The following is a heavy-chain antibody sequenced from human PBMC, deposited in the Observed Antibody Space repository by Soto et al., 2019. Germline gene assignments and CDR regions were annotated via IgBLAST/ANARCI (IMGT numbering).Heavy chain of an antibody. Sequence: QVQLQESGPGLVKPSETLSLTCTVSGGSISSYYWSWIRQPPGKGLEWIGYIYYSGSTNYNPSLTSRVTISVDTSKNQFSLKLSSVTAADTAVYYCARVFGGSSWHEAFDIWGQGTMVTVSS. J-gene: IGHJ3*02. CDR1: GGSISSYY. D-gene: IGHD6-13*01. CDR3: ARVFGGSSWHEAFDI. CDR2: IYYSGST. V-gene: IGHV4-59*01.